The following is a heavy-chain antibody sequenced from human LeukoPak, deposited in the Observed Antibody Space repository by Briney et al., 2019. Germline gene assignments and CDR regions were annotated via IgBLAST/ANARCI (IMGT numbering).Heavy chain of an antibody. J-gene: IGHJ4*02. D-gene: IGHD3-22*01. Sequence: ASVKVSCKASGYTFTGYYMHWVRQAPGQGLEWMGWINPNSGGTNYGQKFQGRVTMTRDTSISTAYMELSRLRSDDTAVYYCARGIDSSCYYLFDYWGQGTLVTVSS. CDR2: INPNSGGT. CDR1: GYTFTGYY. V-gene: IGHV1-2*02. CDR3: ARGIDSSCYYLFDY.